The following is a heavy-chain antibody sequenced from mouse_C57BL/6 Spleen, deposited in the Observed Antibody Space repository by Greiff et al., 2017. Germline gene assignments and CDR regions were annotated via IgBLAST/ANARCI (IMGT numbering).Heavy chain of an antibody. CDR2: IDPNSGGT. Sequence: QVQLKQPGAELVKPGASVKLSCKASGYTFTSYWMPWVKQRPGRGLEWIGRIDPNSGGTKYNEKFKSKATLTVDKPSSTAYMQLSSLTSEDSAVYNGARGYDGYSAWFAYWGQGTLVTVSA. CDR3: ARGYDGYSAWFAY. J-gene: IGHJ3*01. V-gene: IGHV1-72*01. CDR1: GYTFTSYW. D-gene: IGHD2-3*01.